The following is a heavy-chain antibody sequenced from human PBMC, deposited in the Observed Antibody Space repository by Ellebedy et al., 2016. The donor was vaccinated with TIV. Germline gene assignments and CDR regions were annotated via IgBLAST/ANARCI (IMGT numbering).Heavy chain of an antibody. D-gene: IGHD3-22*01. V-gene: IGHV4-39*01. Sequence: PSETLSLTCTVSGASINSDDSYWGWVRPPPGKGLEWIAIILHTGLLYYYPSLRSRVTISLDTSNNQVSLKLRSVTAADTAVYFCARQVNGLFRLDYWGQGTRVTVSS. J-gene: IGHJ4*02. CDR1: GASINSDDSY. CDR2: ILHTGLL. CDR3: ARQVNGLFRLDY.